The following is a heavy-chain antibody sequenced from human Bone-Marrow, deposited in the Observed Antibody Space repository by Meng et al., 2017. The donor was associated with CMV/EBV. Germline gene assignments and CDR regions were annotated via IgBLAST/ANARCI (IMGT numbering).Heavy chain of an antibody. J-gene: IGHJ4*02. D-gene: IGHD4-17*01. CDR3: ARGWGGDQEAIDY. CDR1: GGSFGSCV. Sequence: ASGGSFGSCVRRWLRQGPEQGRYCIGVINPYFGSSNYGQKFMAVVTITADESLSLASMKLGSLGSEDTAVYCCARGWGGDQEAIDYWGQGTLVTVSS. CDR2: INPYFGSS. V-gene: IGHV1-69*01.